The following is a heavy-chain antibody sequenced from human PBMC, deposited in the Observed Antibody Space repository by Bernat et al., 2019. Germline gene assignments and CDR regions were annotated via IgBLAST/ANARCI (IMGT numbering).Heavy chain of an antibody. V-gene: IGHV5-10-1*03. J-gene: IGHJ6*03. D-gene: IGHD6-19*01. CDR3: ARLVAVAGYYYYYYMDV. CDR1: GYSFTSYW. Sequence: EVQLVQSGAEVKKPGESLRISCKGSGYSFTSYWISWVRQMPGKGLEWMGRIDPSDSYTNYSPSFQGHVTISADKSISTAYLQWSSLKASDTAMYYCARLVAVAGYYYYYYMDVWGKGTTVTVSS. CDR2: IDPSDSYT.